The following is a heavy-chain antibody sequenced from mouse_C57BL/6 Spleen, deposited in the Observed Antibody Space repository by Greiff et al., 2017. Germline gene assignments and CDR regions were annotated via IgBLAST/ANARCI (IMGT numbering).Heavy chain of an antibody. J-gene: IGHJ4*01. CDR2: IHPSDSDT. Sequence: VQLQQPGAELVKPGASVKVSCKASGYTFTSYWMHWVKQRPGQGLEWIGRIHPSDSDTNYNQKFKGKATLTGDKSSSTAYMELRSLTSEDYAVYYCAIVDYYYAMDYWGQGTSVTVSS. CDR1: GYTFTSYW. V-gene: IGHV1-74*01. D-gene: IGHD2-4*01. CDR3: AIVDYYYAMDY.